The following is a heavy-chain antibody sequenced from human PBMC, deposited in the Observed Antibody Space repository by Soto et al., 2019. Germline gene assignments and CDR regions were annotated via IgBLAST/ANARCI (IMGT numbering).Heavy chain of an antibody. CDR1: GFTVTISV. V-gene: IGHV1-58*01. D-gene: IGHD2-2*01. J-gene: IGHJ3*02. CDR3: SRDVTYQLLISRDHDAFDI. CDR2: SVVGSAYT. Sequence: ASVKVSCMSSGFTVTISVVQWVRQARGQSLEGIGWSVVGSAYTNYAEKFQGRVTMTRDTSTSTADMELSSLRSDDTAVYYCSRDVTYQLLISRDHDAFDIWGQGTMVTVSS.